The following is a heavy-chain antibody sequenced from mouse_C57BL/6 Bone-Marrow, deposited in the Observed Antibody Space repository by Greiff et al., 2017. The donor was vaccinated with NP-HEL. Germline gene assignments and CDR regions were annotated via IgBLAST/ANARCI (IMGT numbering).Heavy chain of an antibody. V-gene: IGHV1-7*01. CDR3: ARYDYDGYWYFDV. J-gene: IGHJ1*03. CDR2: INPSSGYT. D-gene: IGHD2-4*01. CDR1: GYTFTSYW. Sequence: GYTFTSYWMHWVKQRPGQGLEWIGYINPSSGYTKYNQKFKDKATLTADKSSSTAYMQLSSLTYEDSAVYYCARYDYDGYWYFDVWGTGTTVTVSS.